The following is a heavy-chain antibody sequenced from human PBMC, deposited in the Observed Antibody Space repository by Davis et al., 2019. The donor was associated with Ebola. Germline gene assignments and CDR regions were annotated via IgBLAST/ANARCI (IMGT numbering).Heavy chain of an antibody. J-gene: IGHJ4*02. CDR3: ARGPGGSGYSGYDFDY. Sequence: SETLSLTCTASGGSISSYYWSWIRQPPGKGLEWIGYIYYSGSTNYNPSLKSRVTISVDTSKNQFSLKLSSVTAADTAVYYCARGPGGSGYSGYDFDYWGQGTLVTVSS. CDR2: IYYSGST. V-gene: IGHV4-59*01. CDR1: GGSISSYY. D-gene: IGHD5-12*01.